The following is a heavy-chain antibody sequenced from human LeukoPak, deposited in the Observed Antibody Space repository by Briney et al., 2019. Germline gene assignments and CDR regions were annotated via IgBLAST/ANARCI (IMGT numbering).Heavy chain of an antibody. CDR2: IHYSGST. CDR3: ARHTSGSSLDY. Sequence: PSETLSLTCSVSGGSISSSSSYWGWIRRPPGKGLEWIATIHYSGSTNYNPSLKSRVTISVDTSKNQFSLRLSSVTAADTAAYYCARHTSGSSLDYWGQGTLVTVSS. D-gene: IGHD6-6*01. CDR1: GGSISSSSSY. J-gene: IGHJ4*02. V-gene: IGHV4-39*01.